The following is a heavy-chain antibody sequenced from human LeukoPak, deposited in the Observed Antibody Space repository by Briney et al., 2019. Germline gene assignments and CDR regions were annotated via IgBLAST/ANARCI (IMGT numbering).Heavy chain of an antibody. D-gene: IGHD2-21*02. V-gene: IGHV3-74*01. CDR1: GVIFSSPW. CDR3: VRGSSDWAGTDY. CDR2: RNDDGTYL. J-gene: IGHJ4*02. Sequence: GGSLRLSCVDSGVIFSSPWMHWVRPAPGKGLVWVSSRNDDGTYLDYADSVRGRFTISRDNAKNMVYLQMNSLRVEDTAVYYCVRGSSDWAGTDYWGQGTLVTVSS.